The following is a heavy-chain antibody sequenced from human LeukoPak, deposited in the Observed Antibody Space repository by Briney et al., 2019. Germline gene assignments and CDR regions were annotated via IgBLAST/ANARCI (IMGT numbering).Heavy chain of an antibody. CDR1: GGSVSSGTYY. D-gene: IGHD3-22*01. CDR2: IYYSGSA. V-gene: IGHV4-39*07. J-gene: IGHJ4*02. Sequence: SETLSLTCTVSGGSVSSGTYYWSWIRQPPGKGLEWIGNIYYSGSAYYNPSLKSRVTMSVDTSKNQFSLKLSSVTAADTAVYYCARVAYFDSSGFYYSFDYWGQGTLVTVSS. CDR3: ARVAYFDSSGFYYSFDY.